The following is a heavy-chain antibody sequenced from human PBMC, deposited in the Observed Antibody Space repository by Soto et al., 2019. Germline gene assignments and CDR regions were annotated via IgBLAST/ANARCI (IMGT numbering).Heavy chain of an antibody. Sequence: PGGSLILSCAASGFTFSSYGMHWFRQAPGKGLEWVAVISYDGSNKYYADSVKGRFTISRDNSKNTLYLQMNSLRAEDTAVYYCAKPRSEYSSSWAYFDYWGQGTLVTVSS. CDR1: GFTFSSYG. V-gene: IGHV3-30*18. CDR3: AKPRSEYSSSWAYFDY. CDR2: ISYDGSNK. J-gene: IGHJ4*02. D-gene: IGHD6-6*01.